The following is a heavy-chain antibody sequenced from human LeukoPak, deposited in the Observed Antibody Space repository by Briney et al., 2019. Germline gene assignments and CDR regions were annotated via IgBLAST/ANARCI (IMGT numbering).Heavy chain of an antibody. V-gene: IGHV4-38-2*02. CDR2: IYHSGST. Sequence: SETLSLTCTVSGYSISSGYYWGWIRQPPGKGLEWIGSIYHSGSTYYNPSLKSRVTISVDTSKNQFSLKLSSVTAADTAEYYCAREWGNANYYYYYYMDVWGKGTTVTVSS. CDR1: GYSISSGYY. J-gene: IGHJ6*03. CDR3: AREWGNANYYYYYYMDV. D-gene: IGHD3-16*01.